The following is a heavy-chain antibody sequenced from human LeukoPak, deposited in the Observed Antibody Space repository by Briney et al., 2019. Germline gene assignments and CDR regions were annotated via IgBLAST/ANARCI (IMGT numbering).Heavy chain of an antibody. CDR3: ARDRPKLRFLEWSQYYFDY. V-gene: IGHV3-30*02. CDR1: GFTFSSYG. Sequence: PGGSLRLSCAASGFTFSSYGMHWVRQAPGKGLEWVAFIRYDGSNKYYADSVKGRFTISRDNSKNTLYLQMNSLRAEDTAVYYCARDRPKLRFLEWSQYYFDYWGQGTLVTVSS. CDR2: IRYDGSNK. J-gene: IGHJ4*02. D-gene: IGHD3-3*01.